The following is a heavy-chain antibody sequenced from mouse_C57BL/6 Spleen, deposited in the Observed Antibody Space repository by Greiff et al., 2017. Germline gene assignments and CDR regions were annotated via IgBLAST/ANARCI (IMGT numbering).Heavy chain of an antibody. Sequence: QVQLQQPGAELVKPGASVKLSCKDSGYTFTSYWMQWVKQRPGQGLEWIGEIDPSDSYTTYNQKFKGKATLTVDTSSSTAYMQLSSLTSEDSAVYYCARRLTTVDAMDYWGQGTSVTVSS. J-gene: IGHJ4*01. CDR2: IDPSDSYT. D-gene: IGHD1-1*01. V-gene: IGHV1-50*01. CDR3: ARRLTTVDAMDY. CDR1: GYTFTSYW.